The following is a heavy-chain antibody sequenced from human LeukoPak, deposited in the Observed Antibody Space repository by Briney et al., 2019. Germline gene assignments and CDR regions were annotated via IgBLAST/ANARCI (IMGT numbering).Heavy chain of an antibody. CDR1: GGSIISYNYY. CDR2: IHHSGST. Sequence: SETLSLTCTVSGGSIISYNYYWGWIRQPPGKGLEWIGIIHHSGSTSYNPSLPSRVTISVDTSKNQFSLTLISVIAADKALYYCARRRAERGFYFFDSWGQGILVTVSS. D-gene: IGHD1-1*01. V-gene: IGHV4-39*01. CDR3: ARRRAERGFYFFDS. J-gene: IGHJ4*02.